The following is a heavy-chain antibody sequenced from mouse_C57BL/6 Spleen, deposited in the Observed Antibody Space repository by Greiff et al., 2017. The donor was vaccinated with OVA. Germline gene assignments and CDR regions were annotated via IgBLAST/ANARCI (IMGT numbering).Heavy chain of an antibody. D-gene: IGHD1-1*01. Sequence: VQLQQPGAELVRPGTSVKLSCKASGYTFTSYWMHWVKQRPGQGLEWIGVIDPSDSYTNYNQKFKGKATLTVDTSSSTAYMQLSSLTSEDSAVYYCARGGTTVVPYFDYWGQGTTLTVSS. CDR2: IDPSDSYT. J-gene: IGHJ2*01. CDR3: ARGGTTVVPYFDY. V-gene: IGHV1-59*01. CDR1: GYTFTSYW.